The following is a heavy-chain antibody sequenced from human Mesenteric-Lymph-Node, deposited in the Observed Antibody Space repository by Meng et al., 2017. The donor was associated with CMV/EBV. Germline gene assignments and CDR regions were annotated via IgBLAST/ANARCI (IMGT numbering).Heavy chain of an antibody. CDR2: IYYSGST. CDR3: AGDVRSHPSQLLFGTYGMDV. D-gene: IGHD2-2*01. Sequence: PETLSLTCTVSGGSVSSGRYYWSRIRQPPGKGLEWIGYIYYSGSTNYNPSLKSRVTISVDTSKNQFSLKLSSVTAADTAVSCCAGDVRSHPSQLLFGTYGMDVWGQGTTVTVSS. CDR1: GGSVSSGRYY. V-gene: IGHV4-61*01. J-gene: IGHJ6*02.